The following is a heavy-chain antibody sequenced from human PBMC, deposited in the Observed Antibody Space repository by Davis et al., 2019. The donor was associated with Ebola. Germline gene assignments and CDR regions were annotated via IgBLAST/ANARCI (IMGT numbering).Heavy chain of an antibody. D-gene: IGHD3-10*01. CDR3: AREGLGSDRYFDY. CDR2: TRKKANSYTT. Sequence: GESLKISCAASGFTFSDHYMDWVRQAPGKGLEWVGRTRKKANSYTTEYAASVKGRFTISRDDSKNSLYLQMNSLKTEDTAVYYCAREGLGSDRYFDYWGQGTLVTVSS. CDR1: GFTFSDHY. V-gene: IGHV3-72*01. J-gene: IGHJ4*02.